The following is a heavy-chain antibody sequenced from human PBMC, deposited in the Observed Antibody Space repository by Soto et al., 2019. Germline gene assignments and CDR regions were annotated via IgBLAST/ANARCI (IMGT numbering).Heavy chain of an antibody. CDR2: IIPMFGTA. V-gene: IGHV1-69*01. CDR3: ARDLDYYGSGNYYKRIDY. CDR1: GGPFSDYA. D-gene: IGHD3-10*01. J-gene: IGHJ4*02. Sequence: QVQLVQSGAEVKKPGSSVKVSCKVSGGPFSDYAVSWVRQAPGQGLEWLGGIIPMFGTANYAQKFQGRVTSTLHESTTTAYMELMSLRSEDTAVYYCARDLDYYGSGNYYKRIDYWGPGTLDTVS.